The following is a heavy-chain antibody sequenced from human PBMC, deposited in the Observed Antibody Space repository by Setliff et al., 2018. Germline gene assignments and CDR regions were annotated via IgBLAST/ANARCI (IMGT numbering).Heavy chain of an antibody. CDR2: LHHSGKA. CDR3: ARAHTWSLPNDNSGYPGWFDP. V-gene: IGHV4-38-2*01. CDR1: GFSISSGYY. J-gene: IGHJ5*02. D-gene: IGHD3-22*01. Sequence: SETLSLTCAVSGFSISSGYYWGWIRQPPGKGLEWIVNLHHSGKAYYNPSLKSRVTMSVDTSKNHVSLKLSSVTAADTAVYYCARAHTWSLPNDNSGYPGWFDPWGQGTLVTVS.